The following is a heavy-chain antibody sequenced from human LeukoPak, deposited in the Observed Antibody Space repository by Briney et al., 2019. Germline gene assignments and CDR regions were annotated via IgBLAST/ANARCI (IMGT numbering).Heavy chain of an antibody. J-gene: IGHJ4*02. D-gene: IGHD2-15*01. V-gene: IGHV4-34*01. CDR1: GXSFSGYY. Sequence: SETLSLTCAVYGXSFSGYYWSWIRQPPGKGLEWMGEINHSGSTNYNPSLKSRVTISVDTSKNQFSLKLSSVTAADTAVYYCARHSCSGGSCYPRVRLARLDYWGQGTLVTVSS. CDR2: INHSGST. CDR3: ARHSCSGGSCYPRVRLARLDY.